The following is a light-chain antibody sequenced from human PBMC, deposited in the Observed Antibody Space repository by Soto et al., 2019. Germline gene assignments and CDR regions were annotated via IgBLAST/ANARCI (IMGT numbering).Light chain of an antibody. J-gene: IGKJ4*01. V-gene: IGKV3-20*01. CDR1: QYINTR. CDR2: QTS. CDR3: QQYGVSPT. Sequence: DSVWRQSPATLSSFPGDRVTLSCRASQYINTRLAWYQHRPGQAPRLLIYQTSVRATGIPDRFSGSGSGTDFTLTIGGLEPEDFAVYYCQQYGVSPTFGGRTKV.